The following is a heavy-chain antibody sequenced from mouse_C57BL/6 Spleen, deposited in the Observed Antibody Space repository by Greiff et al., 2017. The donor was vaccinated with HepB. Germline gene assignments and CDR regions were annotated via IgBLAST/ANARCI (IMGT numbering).Heavy chain of an antibody. Sequence: EVKLVESGPGMVKPSQSLSLTCTVTGYSITSGYDWHWIRHFPGNKLEWMGYISYSGSTNYNPSLKSRISITHDTSKNHFFLKLNSVTTEDTATYYCARGFTTVVATRYFDVWGTGTTVTVSS. CDR1: GYSITSGYD. V-gene: IGHV3-1*01. J-gene: IGHJ1*03. CDR3: ARGFTTVVATRYFDV. D-gene: IGHD1-1*01. CDR2: ISYSGST.